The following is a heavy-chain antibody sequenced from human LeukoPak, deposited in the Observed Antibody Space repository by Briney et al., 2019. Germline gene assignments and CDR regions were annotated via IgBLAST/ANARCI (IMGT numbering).Heavy chain of an antibody. CDR2: IRQDGSEI. Sequence: PGGSLRLSCAASGFTFSGYWMTWVRQAPGKGLEWVANIRQDGSEIYYVDSVRGRFTISRDNAKNSLYLQMNSLRAEDTAVYYCARHLIDCWGQGTLVTVSS. V-gene: IGHV3-7*01. CDR1: GFTFSGYW. CDR3: ARHLIDC. J-gene: IGHJ4*02.